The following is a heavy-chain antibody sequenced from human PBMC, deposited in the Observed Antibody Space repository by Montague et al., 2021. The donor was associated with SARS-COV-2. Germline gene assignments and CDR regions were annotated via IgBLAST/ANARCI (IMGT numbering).Heavy chain of an antibody. CDR2: VNHSGST. J-gene: IGHJ5*02. Sequence: SETLSLTCAVYGGSFSNYSWTWIRQPPGKGLEWIGEVNHSGSTXXXPSXXXRVTISVDTSKNQFSLKLSSVTAADTAVYYCARGGTVTTFLAAKRTRRYNWLDLWGQGTLVSVSS. D-gene: IGHD4-17*01. V-gene: IGHV4-34*01. CDR3: ARGGTVTTFLAAKRTRRYNWLDL. CDR1: GGSFSNYS.